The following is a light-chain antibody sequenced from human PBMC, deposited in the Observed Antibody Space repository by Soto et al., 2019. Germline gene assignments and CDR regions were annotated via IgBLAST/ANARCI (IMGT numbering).Light chain of an antibody. CDR2: AAT. CDR1: QNINTY. J-gene: IGKJ4*01. CDR3: QQYERYPPS. Sequence: DIQMTQSPSSLTASVGDRVTIGCRASQNINTYLAWFQQKPGKAPKSLIYAATNLQGGVPSRFSGTGSGTEFSLTISSLQPEDVATHYCQQYERYPPSFGGGTKLDI. V-gene: IGKV1-16*01.